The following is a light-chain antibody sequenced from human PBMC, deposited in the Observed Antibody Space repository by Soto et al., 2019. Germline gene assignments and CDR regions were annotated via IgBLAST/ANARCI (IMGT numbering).Light chain of an antibody. J-gene: IGKJ5*01. CDR3: QQYGSSPIT. V-gene: IGKV3-20*01. Sequence: EFVLTQSPGTLSLSPGERATLSYSASQSVSSSYLAWYQQKPDQAPKLLIYGASSRATGIPDRISGSGSGTDFTLTISRLEPEDFAVYYCQQYGSSPITFGQGTRLEIK. CDR1: QSVSSSY. CDR2: GAS.